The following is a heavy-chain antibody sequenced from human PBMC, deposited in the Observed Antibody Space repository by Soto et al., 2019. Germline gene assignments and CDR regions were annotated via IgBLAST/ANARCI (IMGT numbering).Heavy chain of an antibody. CDR2: INPSGGST. Sequence: GASVKVSCKASGYTFTSYYMHWVRQAPGQGLEWMGIINPSGGSTSYAQKFQGRVTMNRDTSTSTVYMELSSLRSEDTAVYYCVREGRVVVVAATPFDYYYMDVWGKGTTVTVSS. CDR3: VREGRVVVVAATPFDYYYMDV. CDR1: GYTFTSYY. D-gene: IGHD2-15*01. V-gene: IGHV1-46*03. J-gene: IGHJ6*03.